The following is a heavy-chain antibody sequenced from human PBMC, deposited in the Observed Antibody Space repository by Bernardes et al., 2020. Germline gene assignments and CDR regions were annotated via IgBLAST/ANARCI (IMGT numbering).Heavy chain of an antibody. Sequence: GGSLRLSCAASGFTFSSYSMNWVRQAPGNGLEWVSSISSSSSYIYYADSVKGRFTISSYNAKNSLYLQMNSLRAEDTAVYYCARGDITYYYDSSGYYSYWDHITLVTV. J-gene: IGHJ1*01. CDR2: ISSSSSYI. V-gene: IGHV3-21*01. CDR3: ARGDITYYYDSSGYYSY. D-gene: IGHD3-22*01. CDR1: GFTFSSYS.